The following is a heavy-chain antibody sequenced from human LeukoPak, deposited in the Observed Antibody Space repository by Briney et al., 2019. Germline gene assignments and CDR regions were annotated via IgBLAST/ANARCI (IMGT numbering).Heavy chain of an antibody. CDR2: IYYSGST. CDR3: AKTLRDLFSSYYYYYMDV. J-gene: IGHJ6*03. D-gene: IGHD3-10*01. V-gene: IGHV4-59*01. CDR1: GGSISTYY. Sequence: SETLSLTCTVSGGSISTYYWSWIRQPPGKGPEWIGYIYYSGSTNYNPSLKSRATISVDTSKNQFSLKLSSVTAADTAVYYCAKTLRDLFSSYYYYYMDVWGKGTTVTVSS.